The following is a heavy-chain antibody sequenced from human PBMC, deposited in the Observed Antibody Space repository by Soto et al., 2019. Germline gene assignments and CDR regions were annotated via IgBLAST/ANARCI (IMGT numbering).Heavy chain of an antibody. CDR1: GYTLTELS. D-gene: IGHD3-3*01. V-gene: IGHV1-24*01. CDR2: FDPEDGET. J-gene: IGHJ4*02. CDR3: ATVHTGLRFLEWSYYFDY. Sequence: GASVKVSCKVSGYTLTELSMHWVRQAPGKGLEWMGGFDPEDGETIYAQKFQGRVTMTEDTSTDTAYMELSSLRSEDTAVYYCATVHTGLRFLEWSYYFDYWGQGTLVTVSS.